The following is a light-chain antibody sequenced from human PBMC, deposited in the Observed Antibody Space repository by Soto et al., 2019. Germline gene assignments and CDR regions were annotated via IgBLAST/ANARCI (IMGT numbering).Light chain of an antibody. Sequence: QSVLTQPASVSGSPGQSITIPCTGSSNDIGGYNYVSWYQQHPGRAPKLVIYKVSDRPSGVSTRFSASKSGNTASLTISGLQAEDEADYYCSSYSTTTTLQWVFGGGTKLTVL. CDR2: KVS. J-gene: IGLJ3*02. V-gene: IGLV2-14*01. CDR3: SSYSTTTTLQWV. CDR1: SNDIGGYNY.